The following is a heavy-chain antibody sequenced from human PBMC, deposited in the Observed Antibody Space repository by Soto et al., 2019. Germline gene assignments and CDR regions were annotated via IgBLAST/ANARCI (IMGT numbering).Heavy chain of an antibody. CDR3: AKVASGSYDWFDP. J-gene: IGHJ5*02. CDR1: KFSFSGYW. Sequence: EVQLVESGGGLVQPGGSLRLSCAASKFSFSGYWMHWVRQAPGKGLMWVSRVNPDGSTTTYADSVKGRFTISRDNAKNTVFLQMNSLRADDTAVYYCAKVASGSYDWFDPWGRGTLVTVSS. D-gene: IGHD1-26*01. V-gene: IGHV3-74*01. CDR2: VNPDGSTT.